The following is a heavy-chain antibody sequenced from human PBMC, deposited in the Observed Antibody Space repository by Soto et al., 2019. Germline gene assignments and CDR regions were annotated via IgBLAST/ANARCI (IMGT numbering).Heavy chain of an antibody. CDR3: AAEAHYDSSGYGPAS. CDR2: IVVGSGNT. V-gene: IGHV1-58*01. Sequence: SVKVSCKASGFTFTSSAVQWVRQARGQRLEWIGWIVVGSGNTNYAQKFQERVTITRDMSTSTAYMELSSLRSEDTAVYYCAAEAHYDSSGYGPASWXQGTLVTVSS. J-gene: IGHJ1*01. D-gene: IGHD3-22*01. CDR1: GFTFTSSA.